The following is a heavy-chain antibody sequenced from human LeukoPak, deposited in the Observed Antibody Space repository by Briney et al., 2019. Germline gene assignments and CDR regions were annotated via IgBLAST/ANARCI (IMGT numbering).Heavy chain of an antibody. CDR2: INPSGGST. J-gene: IGHJ4*02. D-gene: IGHD3-10*01. Sequence: GASVKVSCKASGYTFTSYYMHWVRQAPGQGLEWMGIINPSGGSTSYAQKVQGRGIMTRDTSTSTVYMELSSLRSEDTAVYYCASELSRGDEGFDYWGQGTLVTVSS. V-gene: IGHV1-46*01. CDR3: ASELSRGDEGFDY. CDR1: GYTFTSYY.